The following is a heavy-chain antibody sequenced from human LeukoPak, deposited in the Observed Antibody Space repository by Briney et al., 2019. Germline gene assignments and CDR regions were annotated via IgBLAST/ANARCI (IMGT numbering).Heavy chain of an antibody. V-gene: IGHV3-48*01. CDR1: GFTFSSYS. D-gene: IGHD3-3*01. Sequence: GGSLRLSCAASGFTFSSYSMNWVRQAPGKGLEWVSYISSSSTIYYADSVKGRFTISRDNAKNSLYLQMNSLRAEDTAVYYCAREETYYDFWSGYYTKGVYFDYWGQGTLVTASS. J-gene: IGHJ4*02. CDR2: ISSSSTI. CDR3: AREETYYDFWSGYYTKGVYFDY.